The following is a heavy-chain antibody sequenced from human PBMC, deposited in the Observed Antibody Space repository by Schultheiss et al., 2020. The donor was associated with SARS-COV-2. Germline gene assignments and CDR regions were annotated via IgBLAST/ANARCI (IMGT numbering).Heavy chain of an antibody. D-gene: IGHD6-13*01. CDR3: ARGQYSSNWYGSRPFDP. CDR2: INHSGTT. V-gene: IGHV4-34*01. CDR1: GGSFSDYY. J-gene: IGHJ5*02. Sequence: SETLSITCAVYGGSFSDYYWSWIRQPPGKGLEWIGEINHSGTTNYNPSLKSRVTISVDTSKNQLSLKLSSVTAADTAVYYCARGQYSSNWYGSRPFDPWGQGTLVTVSS.